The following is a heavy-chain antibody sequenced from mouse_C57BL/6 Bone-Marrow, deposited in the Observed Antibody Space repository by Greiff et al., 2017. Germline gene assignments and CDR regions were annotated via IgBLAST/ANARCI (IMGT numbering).Heavy chain of an antibody. CDR3: ARDEMDGDYAMDY. D-gene: IGHD1-1*02. Sequence: EVQGVESGGGLVQSGRSLRLSCATSGFTFSDFYMEWVRQAPGKGLEWIAASRNKANDYTTEYSASVKGRFIVSRDTSQSILYLQMNALRAEDTAIYYCARDEMDGDYAMDYWGQGTSVTVSS. J-gene: IGHJ4*01. V-gene: IGHV7-1*01. CDR2: SRNKANDYTT. CDR1: GFTFSDFY.